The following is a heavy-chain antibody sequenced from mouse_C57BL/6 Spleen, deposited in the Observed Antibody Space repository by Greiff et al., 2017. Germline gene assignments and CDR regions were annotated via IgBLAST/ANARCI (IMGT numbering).Heavy chain of an antibody. CDR1: GFTFSSYA. Sequence: EVKLVESGEGLVKPGGSLKLSCAASGFTFSSYAMSWVRQTPEKRLEWVAYISSGGDYIYYADTVKGRFTISRDNARNTLYLQMSSLKSEDTAMYDCTRDELRDGPPWFAYWGQGTLVTVSA. J-gene: IGHJ3*01. CDR2: ISSGGDYI. D-gene: IGHD1-2*01. V-gene: IGHV5-9-1*02. CDR3: TRDELRDGPPWFAY.